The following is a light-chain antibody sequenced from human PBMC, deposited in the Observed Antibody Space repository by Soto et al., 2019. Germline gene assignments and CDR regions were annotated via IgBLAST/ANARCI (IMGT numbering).Light chain of an antibody. V-gene: IGKV1-39*01. J-gene: IGKJ2*01. CDR2: AAS. CDR3: QQSYSTPRWYT. Sequence: DIQMTQSPSSLSASVGDRVTITCRASQSISTYLNWYQQKPGKAPKLLIYAASSLQSGVPSRFTGSGSGTDFTLTISSLQPEDFATYYCQQSYSTPRWYTFGQGTKLEIK. CDR1: QSISTY.